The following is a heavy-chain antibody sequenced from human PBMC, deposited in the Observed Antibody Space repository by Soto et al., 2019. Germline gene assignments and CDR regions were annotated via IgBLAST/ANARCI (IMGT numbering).Heavy chain of an antibody. CDR3: AKEETAIGTPLFTY. CDR2: ISAGGGDT. V-gene: IGHV3-23*04. Sequence: EVHLVDSGGGLVQPGGSLRLSCAASGFIFSDYGMSWVRQAPGKGLEWVSGISAGGGDTYYAASVRGRFTISRDNPKNTLYLQMNSLRVDDTAIYYCAKEETAIGTPLFTYWGQGTLVTVSS. D-gene: IGHD5-18*01. CDR1: GFIFSDYG. J-gene: IGHJ4*02.